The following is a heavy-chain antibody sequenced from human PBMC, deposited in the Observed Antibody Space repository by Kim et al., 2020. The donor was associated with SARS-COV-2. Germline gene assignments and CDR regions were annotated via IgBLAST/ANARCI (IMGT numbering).Heavy chain of an antibody. CDR1: GYTLTELS. D-gene: IGHD2-2*01. CDR2: FDPEDCET. J-gene: IGHJ5*02. V-gene: IGHV1-24*01. CDR3: ATGPPYCSSTSCSNWFDP. Sequence: ASVKVSCKVSGYTLTELSMHWVRQAPGKGLEWMGGFDPEDCETIYAQKFQGRITMTEDTSTDTAYMELSSLRSEDTAVYYCATGPPYCSSTSCSNWFDPWGQGTLVTVSS.